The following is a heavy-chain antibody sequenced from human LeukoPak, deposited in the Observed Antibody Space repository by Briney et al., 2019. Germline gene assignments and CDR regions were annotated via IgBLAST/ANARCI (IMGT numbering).Heavy chain of an antibody. Sequence: GGSLRLSCAAFGFTFSSYGMHWVRQAPGKGLEWVAVIWYDGSNKYYADSVKGRFTISRDNSKNTLYLQMNSLRAEDTAVYYCARDPDYYDSSGPHLDYWGQGTLVTVSS. D-gene: IGHD3-22*01. CDR1: GFTFSSYG. J-gene: IGHJ4*02. CDR3: ARDPDYYDSSGPHLDY. V-gene: IGHV3-33*01. CDR2: IWYDGSNK.